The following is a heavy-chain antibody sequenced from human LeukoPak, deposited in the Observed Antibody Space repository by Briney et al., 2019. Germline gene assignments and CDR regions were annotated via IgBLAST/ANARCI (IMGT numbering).Heavy chain of an antibody. CDR3: TDAVAG. CDR1: GFSVSTNY. CDR2: IYTDGST. V-gene: IGHV3-53*05. J-gene: IGHJ4*02. D-gene: IGHD4-23*01. Sequence: GGSLRLSCAASGFSVSTNYVTWVRQPPGKGLEWVSVIYTDGSTYYADSVKGRFTISRDNSKNTLYLQMSSLRAEDTAVYYCTDAVAGWGQGTLVTVSS.